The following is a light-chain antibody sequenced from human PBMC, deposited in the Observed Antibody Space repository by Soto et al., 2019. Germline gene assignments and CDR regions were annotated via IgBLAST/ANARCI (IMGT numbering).Light chain of an antibody. Sequence: QSVLTQPASVSGSPGQSITISCTGTSSDVGAYNYVSWYQHHPGKVPKLLIYEVTNRPSGVSDRFSGSKSGNTASLTISGPHAAEEADYSCSSKRDSRTLFVFGTGTKVTVL. V-gene: IGLV2-14*01. CDR2: EVT. CDR1: SSDVGAYNY. CDR3: SSKRDSRTLFV. J-gene: IGLJ1*01.